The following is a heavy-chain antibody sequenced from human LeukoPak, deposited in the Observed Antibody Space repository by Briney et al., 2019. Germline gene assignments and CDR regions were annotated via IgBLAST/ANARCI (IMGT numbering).Heavy chain of an antibody. D-gene: IGHD4-17*01. Sequence: GGSLRLSCAASGFTFSSYSMNWVRQAPGKGLEWVANIKQDGSEKYYVDSVKGRFTISRDNAKNSLYLQMNSLRAEDTAVYYCATTFIAYGDFVDYWGQGTLVTVSS. J-gene: IGHJ4*02. V-gene: IGHV3-7*01. CDR1: GFTFSSYS. CDR3: ATTFIAYGDFVDY. CDR2: IKQDGSEK.